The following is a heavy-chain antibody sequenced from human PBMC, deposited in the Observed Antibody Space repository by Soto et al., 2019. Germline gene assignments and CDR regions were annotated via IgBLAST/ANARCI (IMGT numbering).Heavy chain of an antibody. D-gene: IGHD4-17*01. CDR1: PYTLGNYG. J-gene: IGHJ6*02. Sequence: QVRVVQSGSEVKKPGASVRVSCKASPYTLGNYGIIWVRQAPGQGLEWVGWLSADSSKTNSAQTVQGRVTLTTDTSRTTAFMELRSLRSDDTAIYYCALASVGDYHFDYVLDVWGQGTKV. CDR2: LSADSSKT. V-gene: IGHV1-18*01. CDR3: ALASVGDYHFDYVLDV.